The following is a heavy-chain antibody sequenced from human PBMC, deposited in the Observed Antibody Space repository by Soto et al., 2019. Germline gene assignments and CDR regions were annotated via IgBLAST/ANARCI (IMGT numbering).Heavy chain of an antibody. D-gene: IGHD3-16*01. J-gene: IGHJ3*02. V-gene: IGHV4-59*13. Sequence: PSETLSLTCTVSGGSISSYYWSWFRQPPGKGLVWIGYIYYSGSTNYNPPLMSRVTISVDTSKNQFSLKLSSVTAADTAVYYWARGWGRYAFDIWGQGTMVTGS. CDR1: GGSISSYY. CDR3: ARGWGRYAFDI. CDR2: IYYSGST.